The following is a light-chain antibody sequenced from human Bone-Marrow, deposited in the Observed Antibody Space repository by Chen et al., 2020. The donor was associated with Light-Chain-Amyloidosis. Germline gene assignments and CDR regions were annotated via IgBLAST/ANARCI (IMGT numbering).Light chain of an antibody. CDR2: SDP. V-gene: IGLV3-25*03. CDR1: DLPTKY. Sequence: SYELTQPPSVSVSPGQTARITCSGDDLPTKYAYWYQQKPGQAPVLVIHSDPERPSGLSARSSGSSSGTTDTLTISRVQAEDEADYHCQSADSSGTYDVIFGGGTKLTVL. CDR3: QSADSSGTYDVI. J-gene: IGLJ2*01.